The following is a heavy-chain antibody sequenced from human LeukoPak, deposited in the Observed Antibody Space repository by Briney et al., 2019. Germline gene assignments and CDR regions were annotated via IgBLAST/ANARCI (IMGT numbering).Heavy chain of an antibody. V-gene: IGHV3-7*01. CDR2: INQDGSAE. CDR3: ARAEATGRVDY. CDR1: GFTFNNFW. J-gene: IGHJ4*02. Sequence: GGSLRLSCAASGFTFNNFWRSWVRQAPGKGLEWVANINQDGSAEYYVDSVKGRFTISRDNAKNSLYLQMNSLRAEDTAVYYCARAEATGRVDYWGQGTLVTVSS. D-gene: IGHD6-13*01.